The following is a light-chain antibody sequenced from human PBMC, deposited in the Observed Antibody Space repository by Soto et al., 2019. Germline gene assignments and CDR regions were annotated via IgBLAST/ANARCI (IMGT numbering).Light chain of an antibody. CDR2: DGS. CDR3: QQYRTYSRM. V-gene: IGKV1-5*01. J-gene: IGKJ1*01. CDR1: QSINTW. Sequence: DIPMTQSPSTLSASVGDRITITCRASQSINTWLAWYQQKPGEAPQLLIYDGSTLAIGVPSRFSGSGSGTEFTLTISRLQPDDFATFYCQQYRTYSRMFGHGTRVEVK.